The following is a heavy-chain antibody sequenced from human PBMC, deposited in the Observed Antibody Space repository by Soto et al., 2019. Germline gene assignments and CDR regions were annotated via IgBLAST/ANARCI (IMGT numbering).Heavy chain of an antibody. CDR3: VRQGIGELHGLVDV. D-gene: IGHD1-7*01. CDR1: GGSISSSRCH. CDR2: IYYSGTT. Sequence: SETLSLTCTVSGGSISSSRCHWGWIRQPPGQGLEWVGNIYYSGTTTYNPSLRSRVTISRDTSTKQFSLSLTYVTAADTAVYYCVRQGIGELHGLVDVWGQGTTVTVSS. J-gene: IGHJ6*02. V-gene: IGHV4-39*01.